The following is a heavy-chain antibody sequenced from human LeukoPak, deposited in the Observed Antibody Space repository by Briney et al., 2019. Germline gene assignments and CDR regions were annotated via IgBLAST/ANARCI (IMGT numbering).Heavy chain of an antibody. J-gene: IGHJ4*02. Sequence: ASVKVSCKASGYTFTGYYMHWVRQAPGQGLEWMVWINPNSGGTNYAQNFQGRVTATWDTSISTAYVELSRLRSDDTAVFYCARGGYCSGGSCSTDFDYWGQGTLVTVSS. CDR2: INPNSGGT. CDR3: ARGGYCSGGSCSTDFDY. V-gene: IGHV1-2*02. CDR1: GYTFTGYY. D-gene: IGHD2-15*01.